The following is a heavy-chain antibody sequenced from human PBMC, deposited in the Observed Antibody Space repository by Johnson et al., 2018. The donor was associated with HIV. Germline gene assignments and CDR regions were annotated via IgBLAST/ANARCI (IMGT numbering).Heavy chain of an antibody. Sequence: VQMAESGGGVVQPGRSLRLSCAASGFTFSSFGMHWVRQAPGKGLEWVAFIRYDGSNNYYADSVKGRFTISRDNSKNTLYLQMNSLRAEDTAVYYCAKDTIAGVKGDSLIWGQGTMVTVSS. CDR3: AKDTIAGVKGDSLI. D-gene: IGHD3-9*01. V-gene: IGHV3-30*02. J-gene: IGHJ3*02. CDR2: IRYDGSNN. CDR1: GFTFSSFG.